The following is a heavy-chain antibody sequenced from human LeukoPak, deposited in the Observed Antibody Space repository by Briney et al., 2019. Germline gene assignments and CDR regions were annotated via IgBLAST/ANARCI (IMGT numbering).Heavy chain of an antibody. Sequence: PSETLSLTCAVSGGSISSYYWSWIRRPPGKGLEWIGYIYYSGSTNYNPSLKSRVTISVDTSKNQFSLKLSSVTAADTAVYYCARELVITGHNWFDPWGQGTLVTVSS. V-gene: IGHV4-59*01. J-gene: IGHJ5*02. D-gene: IGHD3-22*01. CDR3: ARELVITGHNWFDP. CDR1: GGSISSYY. CDR2: IYYSGST.